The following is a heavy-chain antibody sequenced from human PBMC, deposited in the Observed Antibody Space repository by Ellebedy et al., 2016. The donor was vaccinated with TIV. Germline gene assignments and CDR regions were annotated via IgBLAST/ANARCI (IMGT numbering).Heavy chain of an antibody. CDR1: GYPFKPYW. CDR3: MRQAIIASAALRSTWPDP. D-gene: IGHD5/OR15-5a*01. Sequence: GGSLRLXCRAPGYPFKPYWISWVRQRPGKGLEWMGRIVPSATYTEYSPSFEGHVTISIDQSTNTAFLEWSRLEASDNAIYYCMRQAIIASAALRSTWPDPWGQGTLVIVSS. CDR2: IVPSATYT. J-gene: IGHJ5*01. V-gene: IGHV5-10-1*01.